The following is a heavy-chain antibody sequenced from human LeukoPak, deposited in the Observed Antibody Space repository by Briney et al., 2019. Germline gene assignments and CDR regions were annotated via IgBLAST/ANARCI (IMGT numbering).Heavy chain of an antibody. CDR3: ARDTNYDILTGYLDY. CDR1: GYTFTGYY. Sequence: ASVKVSCKASGYTFTGYYMHWVRQAPGQGLEWMGWINPNSGGTNYAQKFQGRVTMTRDTSTSTVYMELSSLRSEDTAVYYCARDTNYDILTGYLDYWGQGTLVTVSS. D-gene: IGHD3-9*01. V-gene: IGHV1-2*02. J-gene: IGHJ4*02. CDR2: INPNSGGT.